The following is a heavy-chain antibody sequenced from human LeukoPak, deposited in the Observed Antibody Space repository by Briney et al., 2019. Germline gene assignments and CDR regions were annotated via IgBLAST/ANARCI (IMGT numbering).Heavy chain of an antibody. Sequence: GGSLRLSCAASGFTFDDYAMHWVRQAPGKGLEWSSGISWNSVSIGYADSVKGRFTISRDNAKNSLYLQMNSLRAEDTALYYCAKDISDSSGWNAFDIWGQGTMVTVSS. D-gene: IGHD6-19*01. V-gene: IGHV3-9*01. CDR2: ISWNSVSI. J-gene: IGHJ3*02. CDR3: AKDISDSSGWNAFDI. CDR1: GFTFDDYA.